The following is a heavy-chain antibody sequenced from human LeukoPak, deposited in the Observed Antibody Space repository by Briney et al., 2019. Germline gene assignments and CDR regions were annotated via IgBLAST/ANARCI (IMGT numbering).Heavy chain of an antibody. D-gene: IGHD6-19*01. Sequence: ASVKVSCKASGYPFSSYDLNWVRQATGQGLEWMGWMNPNRGNTGYAQKFQGRVTMTRNTSISTAYMELSSLRSEDTAVYYCARVIAVAGNLGWNYYYGMDVWGQGTTVTASS. V-gene: IGHV1-8*01. CDR3: ARVIAVAGNLGWNYYYGMDV. CDR1: GYPFSSYD. CDR2: MNPNRGNT. J-gene: IGHJ6*02.